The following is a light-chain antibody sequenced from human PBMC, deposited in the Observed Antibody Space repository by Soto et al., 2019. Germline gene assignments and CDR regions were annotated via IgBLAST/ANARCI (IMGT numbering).Light chain of an antibody. V-gene: IGLV7-43*01. CDR2: ETS. Sequence: TQEPSRTVSPGGTVTLTCTSSTRSVPTGYYPTLFRPKPGQGTRALIYETSKKHSWTPARFSGSLLGGKAALTLSGVQPEDEAEYYCLLYYGGVYVCGTGTKVTVL. J-gene: IGLJ1*01. CDR3: LLYYGGVYV. CDR1: TRSVPTGYY.